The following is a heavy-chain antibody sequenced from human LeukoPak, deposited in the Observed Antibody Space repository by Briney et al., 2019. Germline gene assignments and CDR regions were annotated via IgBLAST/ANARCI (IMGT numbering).Heavy chain of an antibody. CDR3: ARGQRVAARLSNWFDP. D-gene: IGHD6-6*01. J-gene: IGHJ5*02. CDR2: IIPIFGTA. Sequence: ASVKVSCKASGGTFSSYAISWVRQAPGQGLEWMGGIIPIFGTANYAQKFQGRVTITADESTSTAYMELSSLRSEDTAVYYCARGQRVAARLSNWFDPWGQGTLVTVSS. V-gene: IGHV1-69*13. CDR1: GGTFSSYA.